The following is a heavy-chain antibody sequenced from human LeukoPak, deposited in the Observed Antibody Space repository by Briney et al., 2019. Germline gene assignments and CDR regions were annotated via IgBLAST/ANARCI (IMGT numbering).Heavy chain of an antibody. D-gene: IGHD6-6*01. J-gene: IGHJ6*02. CDR3: ARTYSSSTHYYYYYGMDV. CDR2: IIPILGIA. Sequence: SAKVSCKASGGTFSSYAISWVRQAPGQGLEWMGRIIPILGIANYAQKFQGRVTITADKSTSTAYMELSSLRSEDTAVYYCARTYSSSTHYYYYYGMDVWGQGTTVTVSS. V-gene: IGHV1-69*04. CDR1: GGTFSSYA.